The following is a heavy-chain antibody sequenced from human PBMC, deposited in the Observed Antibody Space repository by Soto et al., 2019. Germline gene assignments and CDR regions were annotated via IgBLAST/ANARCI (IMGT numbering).Heavy chain of an antibody. J-gene: IGHJ6*03. CDR3: ARSYTVTPPYYYYMDV. D-gene: IGHD4-17*01. V-gene: IGHV3-33*01. CDR2: IWYDGSNK. Sequence: GGSLRLSCAASGFTFSSYGMHWVRQAPGKGLEWVAVIWYDGSNKYYADSVKGRFTISRDNSKNTLYLQMNSLRAEDTAVYYCARSYTVTPPYYYYMDVWGKGTTVTVSS. CDR1: GFTFSSYG.